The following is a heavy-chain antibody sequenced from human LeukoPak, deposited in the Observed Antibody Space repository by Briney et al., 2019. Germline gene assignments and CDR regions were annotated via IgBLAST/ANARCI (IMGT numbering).Heavy chain of an antibody. J-gene: IGHJ4*02. CDR2: IYYSGST. V-gene: IGHV4-39*01. CDR1: GGSISSSSYY. Sequence: SETLSLTCTVSGGSISSSSYYWGWIRQPPGKGLEWIGSIYYSGSTYYNPSLKSRVTISVDTSKNQFSLKLSSVTAADTAVYYCASIIAARQRYFDYWGQGTLVTVSS. D-gene: IGHD6-6*01. CDR3: ASIIAARQRYFDY.